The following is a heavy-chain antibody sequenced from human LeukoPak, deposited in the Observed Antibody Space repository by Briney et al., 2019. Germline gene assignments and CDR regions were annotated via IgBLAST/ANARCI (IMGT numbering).Heavy chain of an antibody. Sequence: SETLSLTCTVSGVSINNYYWSWIRQPPGKGLEWIGRIYTRGSTNYNPSLESGVTMSVDTSKNQFSLKLSSVTAADTAVYYCARGRYCSADICSGGDAFDIWGQGTMVSVSS. D-gene: IGHD2-15*01. CDR1: GVSINNYY. V-gene: IGHV4-4*07. J-gene: IGHJ3*02. CDR2: IYTRGST. CDR3: ARGRYCSADICSGGDAFDI.